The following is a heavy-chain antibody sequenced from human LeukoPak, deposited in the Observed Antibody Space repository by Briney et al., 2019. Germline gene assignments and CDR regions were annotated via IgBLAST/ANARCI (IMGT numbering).Heavy chain of an antibody. CDR1: GFTFSSYG. CDR2: ISYDGSNK. D-gene: IGHD4-17*01. V-gene: IGHV3-30*18. J-gene: IGHJ6*02. CDR3: AKAHDYGDLVLYYYYGMDV. Sequence: EGSLRLSCAASGFTFSSYGMHWVRQAPGKGLEWVAVISYDGSNKYYADSVKGRFTISRDNSKNTLYLQMNSLRAEDTAVYYCAKAHDYGDLVLYYYYGMDVWGQGTTVTVSS.